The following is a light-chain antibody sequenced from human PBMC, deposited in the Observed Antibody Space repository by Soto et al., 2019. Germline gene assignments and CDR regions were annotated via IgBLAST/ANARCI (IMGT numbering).Light chain of an antibody. CDR2: GAS. Sequence: EKVMTQSPATLSVSPGERATLSCRASQTVSSARLAWFQQKPGQAPRLLIYGASSRAPGIPDRFSGSGSETDFTLTITRLESEDFAVYSCHQYGSSPGTFGQGTKVDIK. CDR3: HQYGSSPGT. V-gene: IGKV3-20*01. J-gene: IGKJ1*01. CDR1: QTVSSAR.